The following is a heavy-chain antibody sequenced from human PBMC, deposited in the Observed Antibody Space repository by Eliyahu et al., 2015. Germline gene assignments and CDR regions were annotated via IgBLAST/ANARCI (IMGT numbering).Heavy chain of an antibody. CDR3: ARERAEXTGGICHRRTFDP. CDR1: GYTXRGFS. Sequence: QVQLVQSGAEVKSPGASVKVSCKASGYTXRGFSXXWARQAPGQGLEWMGWINPNGGGTHFAEKFQGRVTLTRDTSINTAYMEVTSLRSDDTAVYFCARERAEXTGGICHRRTFDPWGQGTLVTVSS. J-gene: IGHJ5*02. D-gene: IGHD2-8*02. V-gene: IGHV1-2*02. CDR2: INPNGGGT.